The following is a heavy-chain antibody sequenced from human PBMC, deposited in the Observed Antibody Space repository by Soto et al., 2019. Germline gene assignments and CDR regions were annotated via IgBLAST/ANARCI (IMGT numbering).Heavy chain of an antibody. CDR1: GFTFSSYG. Sequence: QVQLVESGGGVVQPGRSLRLSCAAAGFTFSSYGMHWVRQAPGKGLEWVAVISYDGSNKYYADSVKGRVTISRDNSKNTLYLQMNSLRAEDTAVYYCAKDRVGGYSYDYYYGMDVWGQGTTVTVSS. CDR2: ISYDGSNK. CDR3: AKDRVGGYSYDYYYGMDV. J-gene: IGHJ6*02. V-gene: IGHV3-30*18. D-gene: IGHD5-18*01.